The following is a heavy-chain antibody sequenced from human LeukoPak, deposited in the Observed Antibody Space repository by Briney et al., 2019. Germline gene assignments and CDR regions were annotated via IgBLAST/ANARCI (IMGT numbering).Heavy chain of an antibody. CDR2: ISSSSGTI. CDR3: AREELAYCGGDCYFRGVYFDY. V-gene: IGHV3-48*01. CDR1: GFTFSRYS. Sequence: GGSLRLSCAASGFTFSRYSMNWVRQAPGKGLEWISYISSSSGTIYYADSVKGRFTISRDNSKNTLYLQMNSLRAEDTAVYYCAREELAYCGGDCYFRGVYFDYWGQGTLVTVSS. J-gene: IGHJ4*02. D-gene: IGHD2-21*02.